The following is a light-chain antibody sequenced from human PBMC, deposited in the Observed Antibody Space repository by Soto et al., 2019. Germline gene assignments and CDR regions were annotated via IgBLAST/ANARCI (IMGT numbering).Light chain of an antibody. Sequence: DVVMTQTPLSLSVAPGQPASISCKSSHSLLHITGETFLFWYLQKPGQSPQLLIYEVSTRVSGVPDRFSGSGSGTDFTLEISRVETDDVGIYYCMQSTQLPPTFGQGTRWRI. CDR2: EVS. V-gene: IGKV2D-29*02. CDR1: HSLLHITGETF. CDR3: MQSTQLPPT. J-gene: IGKJ5*01.